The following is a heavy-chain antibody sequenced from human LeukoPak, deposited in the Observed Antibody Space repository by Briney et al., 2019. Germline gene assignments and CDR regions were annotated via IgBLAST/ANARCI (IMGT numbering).Heavy chain of an antibody. V-gene: IGHV3-21*01. J-gene: IGHJ6*02. Sequence: GGSLRLSCAASGFTFSSYSMNWVRQAPGKGLEWVSSISSSSSYIYYADSVKGRFTISRDNAKNSLYLQMNSLRAEDTAVYYCARDKVVVVPAALYYYYGMDVWGQGTTVTASS. CDR1: GFTFSSYS. D-gene: IGHD2-2*01. CDR2: ISSSSSYI. CDR3: ARDKVVVVPAALYYYYGMDV.